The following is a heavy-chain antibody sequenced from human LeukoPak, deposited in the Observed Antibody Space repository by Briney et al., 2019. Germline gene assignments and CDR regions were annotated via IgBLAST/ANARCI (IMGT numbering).Heavy chain of an antibody. Sequence: PSETLSLTCVVYGGSFSGYYWSWIRQPPGKGLEWIGYIYYSGSTNYNPSLKSRVTISVDTSKNQFSLKLSSVTAADTAVYYCAREGYSSSPLYFDYWGQGTLVTVSS. D-gene: IGHD6-13*01. CDR3: AREGYSSSPLYFDY. CDR2: IYYSGST. CDR1: GGSFSGYY. V-gene: IGHV4-59*01. J-gene: IGHJ4*02.